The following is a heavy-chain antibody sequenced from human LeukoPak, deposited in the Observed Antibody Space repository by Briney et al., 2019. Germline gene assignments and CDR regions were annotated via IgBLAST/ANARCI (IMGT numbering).Heavy chain of an antibody. Sequence: GGSLRLSCAASGFTFTNYAMLWVRQAPGKGLEWVSSISGSWGTTYYADSVKGRFTFSRDNSKNTLYLQMNNLRAEDTAVYYCAKDSHNYSNLDYFDYWGQGTLVTVSS. V-gene: IGHV3-23*01. CDR2: ISGSWGTT. J-gene: IGHJ4*02. D-gene: IGHD4-11*01. CDR3: AKDSHNYSNLDYFDY. CDR1: GFTFTNYA.